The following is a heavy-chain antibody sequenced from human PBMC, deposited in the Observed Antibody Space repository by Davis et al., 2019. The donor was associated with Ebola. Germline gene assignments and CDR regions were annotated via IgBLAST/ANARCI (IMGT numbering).Heavy chain of an antibody. Sequence: PGGSLRLSCTVSGGSISSGGYYWSWIRQPPGKGLEWIGYIYYSGSTNYNPSLKSRVTISVDTSKNQFSLTLSSVTAADTAVYYCARGGGPRYYYMDVWGKGTTVTVSS. CDR3: ARGGGPRYYYMDV. V-gene: IGHV4-61*08. J-gene: IGHJ6*03. CDR1: GGSISSGGYY. CDR2: IYYSGST.